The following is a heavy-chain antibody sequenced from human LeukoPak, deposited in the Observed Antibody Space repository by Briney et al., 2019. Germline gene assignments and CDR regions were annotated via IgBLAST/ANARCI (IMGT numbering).Heavy chain of an antibody. CDR3: ARRAAAIRSYYFDY. Sequence: SETLSLTCTVSGGSISSYYWSWIRQPAGKGLEWIGRIYISGSTNYNPSLKSRVTMSVDTSKNQFSLKLSSVTAADTAVYYCARRAAAIRSYYFDYWGQGTLVTVSS. V-gene: IGHV4-4*07. CDR2: IYISGST. CDR1: GGSISSYY. D-gene: IGHD6-13*01. J-gene: IGHJ4*02.